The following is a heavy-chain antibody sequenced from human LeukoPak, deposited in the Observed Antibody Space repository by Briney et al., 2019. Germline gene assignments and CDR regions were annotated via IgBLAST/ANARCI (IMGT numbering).Heavy chain of an antibody. CDR1: GYSISSGYY. CDR2: IYYSGST. D-gene: IGHD6-13*01. V-gene: IGHV4-38-2*02. CDR3: ARHAEAAADFFDY. J-gene: IGHJ4*02. Sequence: SETLSLTCTVSGYSISSGYYWGWIRQPPGKGLEWIGYIYYSGSTNYNPSLKSRVTISVDTSKNQFSLKLSSVTAADTAVYYCARHAEAAADFFDYWGQGTLVTVSS.